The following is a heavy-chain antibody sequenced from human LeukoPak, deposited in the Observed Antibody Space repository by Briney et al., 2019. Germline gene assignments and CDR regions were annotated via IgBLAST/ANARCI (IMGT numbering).Heavy chain of an antibody. CDR2: IGRGSYYI. Sequence: LSLTCTVSGGSISSYYWSWIRQAPGKGLEWVSYIGRGSYYIKYADSVKGRFTISRDNAKNSLYLQMNSLRAEDTAVYYCARDHHYDSSGYYNLRALDYWGQGTLVTVSS. D-gene: IGHD3-22*01. CDR3: ARDHHYDSSGYYNLRALDY. V-gene: IGHV3-11*06. CDR1: GGSISSYY. J-gene: IGHJ4*02.